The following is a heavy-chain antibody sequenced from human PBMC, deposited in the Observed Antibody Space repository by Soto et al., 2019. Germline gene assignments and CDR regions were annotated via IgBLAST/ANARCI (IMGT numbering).Heavy chain of an antibody. V-gene: IGHV3-23*01. J-gene: IGHJ4*02. CDR2: ISGGAGGT. CDR1: GFAISDYA. CDR3: AKSSRITLVRGVTDY. Sequence: GGSLRLSCAASGFAISDYAMNWVRQAPGQGLEWASGISGGAGGTYYADSVKGRFTISRDNSKNTLYLQMKSLRAEDTAIYYCAKSSRITLVRGVTDYWGQGTLVTVSS. D-gene: IGHD3-10*01.